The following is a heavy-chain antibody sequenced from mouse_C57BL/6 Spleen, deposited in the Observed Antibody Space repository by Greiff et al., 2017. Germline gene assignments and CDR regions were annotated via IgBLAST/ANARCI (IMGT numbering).Heavy chain of an antibody. Sequence: VQLQQPGPELVKPGASVKISCKASGYTFTDYYMNWVKQSHGKSLEWIGDINPNNGGTSYNQKFKGKATLTVDKSSSTAYMEHRSLTSEDSAVYDCARAYYGNWYCDVWGTGTTVTVSS. CDR3: ARAYYGNWYCDV. CDR2: INPNNGGT. D-gene: IGHD2-1*01. V-gene: IGHV1-26*01. CDR1: GYTFTDYY. J-gene: IGHJ1*03.